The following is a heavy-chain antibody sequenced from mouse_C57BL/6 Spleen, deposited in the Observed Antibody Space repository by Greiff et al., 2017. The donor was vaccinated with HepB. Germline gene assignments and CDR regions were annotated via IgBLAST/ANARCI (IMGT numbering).Heavy chain of an antibody. CDR1: GFTFSSYG. CDR3: ARRGYSNYEAMDY. D-gene: IGHD2-5*01. J-gene: IGHJ4*01. CDR2: ISSGGSYT. V-gene: IGHV5-6*02. Sequence: EVKVVESGGDLVKPGGSLKLSCAASGFTFSSYGMSWVRQTPDKRLEWVATISSGGSYTYYPDSVKGRFTISRDNAKNTLYLQMSSLKSEDTAMYYCARRGYSNYEAMDYWGQGTSVTVSS.